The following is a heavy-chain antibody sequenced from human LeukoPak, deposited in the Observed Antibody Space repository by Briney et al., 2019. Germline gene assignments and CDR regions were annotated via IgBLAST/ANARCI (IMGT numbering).Heavy chain of an antibody. D-gene: IGHD3-10*01. CDR3: ARVGSGSYYNVGPPDY. V-gene: IGHV3-53*01. Sequence: GGSLRLSCAASGFTFNSYNMNWVRQAPGKGLEWVSVIYSGGSTYYADSVKGRFTISRDNSKNTLYLQMNSLRAEDTAVYYCARVGSGSYYNVGPPDYWGQGTLVTVSS. J-gene: IGHJ4*02. CDR2: IYSGGST. CDR1: GFTFNSYN.